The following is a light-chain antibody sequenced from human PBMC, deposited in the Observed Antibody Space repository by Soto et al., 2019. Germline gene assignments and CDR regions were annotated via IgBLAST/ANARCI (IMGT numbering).Light chain of an antibody. CDR2: ATS. V-gene: IGKV3-20*01. Sequence: EIVLTQSPGTLSLSPGERATLSCRASQYVSTTFFAWYQHKPGQAPRLLIYATSNRATGVPDRFSGSGSGTDFTLTISRPEPEDFAVYYCQQYGSSPLTFGGGTRMEIK. CDR1: QYVSTTF. J-gene: IGKJ4*01. CDR3: QQYGSSPLT.